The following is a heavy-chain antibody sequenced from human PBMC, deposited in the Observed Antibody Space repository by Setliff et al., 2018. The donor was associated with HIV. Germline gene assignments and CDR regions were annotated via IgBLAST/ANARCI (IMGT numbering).Heavy chain of an antibody. CDR3: ARGVIETDYDYVDIYYYNYMDV. D-gene: IGHD5-12*01. V-gene: IGHV4-4*08. Sequence: SETLSLTCAVYGGSFSGYYWSWVRQPPGKGLEWIGHISTSGTTKYNPSLKSRVTISVDTSKKHFSLRLTSVTAADTAVYFCARGVIETDYDYVDIYYYNYMDVWGKGTTVTVSS. J-gene: IGHJ6*03. CDR2: ISTSGTT. CDR1: GGSFSGYY.